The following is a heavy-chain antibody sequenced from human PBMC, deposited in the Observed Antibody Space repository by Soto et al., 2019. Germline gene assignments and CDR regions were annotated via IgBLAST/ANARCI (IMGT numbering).Heavy chain of an antibody. CDR1: GFTFSSYG. D-gene: IGHD3-9*01. CDR3: ARDGSTSGYDILTCYYGAYNYHWYF. CDR2: IWYDGSNK. J-gene: IGHJ6*03. Sequence: GGSLRLSCAASGFTFSSYGMHWVRQAPGKGLEWVAVIWYDGSNKYYADSVKGRFTISRDNSKNTLYLQMNSLRAEDTAVYYCARDGSTSGYDILTCYYGAYNYHWYFCGKGSTVTGSS. V-gene: IGHV3-33*01.